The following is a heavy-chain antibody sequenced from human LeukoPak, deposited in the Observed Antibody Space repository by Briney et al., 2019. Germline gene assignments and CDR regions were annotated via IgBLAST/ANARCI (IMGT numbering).Heavy chain of an antibody. CDR1: GFTFSSYA. Sequence: PGGSLRLSCAASGFTFSSYAMHWVRQAPGKGLEWVAVISYDGSNKYYADSVKGRFTISRDNSKNTLYLQMNSLRAEDTAVYYCARDGDSSPFDYRGQGTLVTVSS. J-gene: IGHJ4*02. CDR2: ISYDGSNK. CDR3: ARDGDSSPFDY. D-gene: IGHD3-22*01. V-gene: IGHV3-30*01.